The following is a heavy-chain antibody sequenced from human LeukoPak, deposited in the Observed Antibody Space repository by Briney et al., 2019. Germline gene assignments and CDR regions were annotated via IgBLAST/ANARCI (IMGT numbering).Heavy chain of an antibody. V-gene: IGHV4-59*01. D-gene: IGHD6-13*01. J-gene: IGHJ4*02. Sequence: ETLSLTCPVSGGSISSYYWSWVRQPPGKGLEWIGYIYYSGSTNYNPSLKSRVTISVDTSKNQFSLKLSSVTAADTAVYYCARGYPYSSSWYGSYFDYWGQGTLVTVSS. CDR3: ARGYPYSSSWYGSYFDY. CDR1: GGSISSYY. CDR2: IYYSGST.